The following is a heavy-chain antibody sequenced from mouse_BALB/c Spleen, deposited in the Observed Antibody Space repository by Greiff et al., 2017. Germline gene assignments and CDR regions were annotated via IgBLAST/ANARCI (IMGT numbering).Heavy chain of an antibody. D-gene: IGHD2-1*01. V-gene: IGHV5-6-5*01. Sequence: EVHLVESGGGLVKPGGSLKLSCAASGFTFSSYAMSWVRQTPEKRLEWVASISSGGSTYYPDSVKGRFTISRDNARNILYLQMSSLRSEDTAMYYCARDYGNSLAYWGQGTLVTVSA. CDR3: ARDYGNSLAY. CDR2: ISSGGST. J-gene: IGHJ3*01. CDR1: GFTFSSYA.